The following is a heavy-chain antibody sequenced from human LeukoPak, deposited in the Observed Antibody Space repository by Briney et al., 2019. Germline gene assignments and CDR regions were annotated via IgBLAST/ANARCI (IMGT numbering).Heavy chain of an antibody. Sequence: SETLSLTCTVSGGSISSYYWSWIRQPPGKGLEWIGYIYYSGSTNYNPSLKSRVTISVDTSKNQFSLKLSSVTAADTAVYYCARGNKNSSSWYLVYCFDYWGQGTLVTVSS. V-gene: IGHV4-59*01. CDR3: ARGNKNSSSWYLVYCFDY. CDR1: GGSISSYY. J-gene: IGHJ4*02. CDR2: IYYSGST. D-gene: IGHD6-13*01.